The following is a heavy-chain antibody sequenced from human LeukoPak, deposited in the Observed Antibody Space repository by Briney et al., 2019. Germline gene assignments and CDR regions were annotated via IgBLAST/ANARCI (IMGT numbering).Heavy chain of an antibody. V-gene: IGHV3-23*01. D-gene: IGHD2-21*02. CDR2: ISGSGAGT. CDR1: AFTFSTYA. CDR3: ARAVSVVTRGGLVFDY. Sequence: GGSLRLSCAASAFTFSTYAMSCVRQAPGMGLEWVSGISGSGAGTYYADSVRGRFTVSRDNSKNTQFLQMNSLRREDTAVYYCARAVSVVTRGGLVFDYWGQGTLVTVSS. J-gene: IGHJ4*02.